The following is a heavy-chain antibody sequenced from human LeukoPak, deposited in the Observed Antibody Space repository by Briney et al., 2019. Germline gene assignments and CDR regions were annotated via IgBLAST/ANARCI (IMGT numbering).Heavy chain of an antibody. CDR2: IYYSGST. V-gene: IGHV4-59*11. Sequence: SETLSLTCAVSDDSFSSHYWTWIRQPPGKGLEWIRYIYYSGSTNYNPSLKSRVTISVDTSKNQFSLKLSSVTAADTAVYYCARDGETGTTGFDYWGQGTLVTVSS. CDR1: DDSFSSHY. J-gene: IGHJ4*02. CDR3: ARDGETGTTGFDY. D-gene: IGHD1-7*01.